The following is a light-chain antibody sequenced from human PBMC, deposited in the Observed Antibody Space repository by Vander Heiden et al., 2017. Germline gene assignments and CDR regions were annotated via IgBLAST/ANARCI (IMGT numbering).Light chain of an antibody. V-gene: IGLV3-1*01. CDR2: QDS. CDR1: KLGDKY. CDR3: QAWDSSTYV. Sequence: SYELTQPPSVSVSPGQTASITCSGDKLGDKYACWYQQKPGQSPVLVIYQDSKRASGITERFSGSNSGNTATLTISGTKAMDEADYYCQAWDSSTYVFGTGTKVTVL. J-gene: IGLJ1*01.